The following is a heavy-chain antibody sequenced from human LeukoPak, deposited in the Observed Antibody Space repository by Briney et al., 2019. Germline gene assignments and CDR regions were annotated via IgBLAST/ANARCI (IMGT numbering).Heavy chain of an antibody. V-gene: IGHV3-7*01. Sequence: GGSLRLSCAASGFSFDTHWMNWVRQFPGGGLEWVGNIKPDRGAAYYTGSLKGRFSISRDNVKNLVYLQLNSLRTEDTAVYYCSGRSGFSSIYWGQGTLVTVSS. D-gene: IGHD2-2*01. J-gene: IGHJ4*02. CDR2: IKPDRGAA. CDR1: GFSFDTHW. CDR3: SGRSGFSSIY.